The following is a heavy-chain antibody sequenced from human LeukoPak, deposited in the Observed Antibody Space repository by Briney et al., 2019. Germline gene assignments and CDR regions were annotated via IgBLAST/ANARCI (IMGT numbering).Heavy chain of an antibody. CDR2: FDLEDGET. V-gene: IGHV1-24*01. J-gene: IGHJ4*02. CDR1: GYALTELS. CDR3: ATAFRNYDFWSGPGFDY. D-gene: IGHD3-3*01. Sequence: ASVKVSCKVSGYALTELSMHWVRQAPGKGLEWVGGFDLEDGETVYAQKFQGRVTMTEDTSSDTAYMDLSSLRSEDTAVYYCATAFRNYDFWSGPGFDYWGQGTLVTVSS.